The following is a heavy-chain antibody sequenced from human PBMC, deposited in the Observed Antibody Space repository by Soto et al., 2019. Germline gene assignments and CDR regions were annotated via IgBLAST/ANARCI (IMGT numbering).Heavy chain of an antibody. Sequence: QVQLVQSGAEVKTPGASVKVSCKASGYTFTSYAMHWVRQAPGQRLEWMGWINAGNGNTKYSQKFQGRVTITRHTSASTAYVELSSLRSEDTAVYYCGRGSGLNRSDPWGQGPLVTVSS. J-gene: IGHJ5*02. CDR1: GYTFTSYA. CDR3: GRGSGLNRSDP. V-gene: IGHV1-3*01. D-gene: IGHD3-10*01. CDR2: INAGNGNT.